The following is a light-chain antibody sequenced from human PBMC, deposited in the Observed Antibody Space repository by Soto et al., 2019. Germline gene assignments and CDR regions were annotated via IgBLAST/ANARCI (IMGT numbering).Light chain of an antibody. CDR2: GVS. V-gene: IGKV3-20*01. Sequence: EIVLTQSPGTLSLSPGERAILSCRASESVSSTSLAWYQQKPGQAPRLLMYGVSSRATGIPDRFSGSGSGTDFTLTINRLEPEDFAVYFCQQYDNSVWTFGQGTKVEIK. CDR1: ESVSSTS. J-gene: IGKJ1*01. CDR3: QQYDNSVWT.